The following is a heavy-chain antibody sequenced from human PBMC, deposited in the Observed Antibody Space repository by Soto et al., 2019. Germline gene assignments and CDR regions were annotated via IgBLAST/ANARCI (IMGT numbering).Heavy chain of an antibody. V-gene: IGHV1-8*01. J-gene: IGHJ6*02. CDR2: MNPNSGNT. CDR1: GYTFTRYY. CDR3: ARHPATDFWSGYLRPSKSGMDV. D-gene: IGHD3-3*01. Sequence: ASVKVSCKASGYTFTRYYINWVRQATGQGLEWMGWMNPNSGNTGYAQKFQGRVTMTRNTSISTAYMELSSLRSEDTAVYYCARHPATDFWSGYLRPSKSGMDVWGQGTTVTVSS.